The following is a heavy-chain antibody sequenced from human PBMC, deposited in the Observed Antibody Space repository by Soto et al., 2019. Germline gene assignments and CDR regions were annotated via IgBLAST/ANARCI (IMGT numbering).Heavy chain of an antibody. CDR1: GYTLTELS. CDR2: FDPEDGET. J-gene: IGHJ6*02. D-gene: IGHD3-3*01. V-gene: IGHV1-24*01. Sequence: GASVKVSFKVSGYTLTELSMHWVRQAPGKGLEWMGGFDPEDGETIYAQKFQGRVTMTEDTSTDTAYMELSSLRSEDTAVYYCARDVGDTIFGVVIMRYGMDVWGQGTTVTVSS. CDR3: ARDVGDTIFGVVIMRYGMDV.